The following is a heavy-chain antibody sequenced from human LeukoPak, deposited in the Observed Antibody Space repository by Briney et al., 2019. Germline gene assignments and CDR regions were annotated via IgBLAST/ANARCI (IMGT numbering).Heavy chain of an antibody. D-gene: IGHD1-26*01. CDR3: AREVVGATSEFDF. J-gene: IGHJ4*02. CDR1: GFTFSSHE. V-gene: IGHV3-48*03. Sequence: PGGSLRLSCAASGFTFSSHEMNWVRQAPGKGLEWVSYITSSGSAIYYADSVKGRFTISRDNAKNSLYLQMNSLRADDTALYYGAREVVGATSEFDFWGQGTLVTVSS. CDR2: ITSSGSAI.